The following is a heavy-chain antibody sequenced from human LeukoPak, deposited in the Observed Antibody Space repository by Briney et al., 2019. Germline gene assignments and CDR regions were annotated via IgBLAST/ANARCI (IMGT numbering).Heavy chain of an antibody. CDR2: ISGSGGNT. Sequence: GGSLRLSCAASGFTFSSSYAMNWVRQARGKGLEWVSAISGSGGNTYYTDSVKGRFTISRDNSKNTLYLQMNSLRAEDTAVYYCAIRTTMTTSFDHWGQGILVTVSS. CDR3: AIRTTMTTSFDH. D-gene: IGHD4-17*01. J-gene: IGHJ4*02. V-gene: IGHV3-23*01. CDR1: GFTFSSSYA.